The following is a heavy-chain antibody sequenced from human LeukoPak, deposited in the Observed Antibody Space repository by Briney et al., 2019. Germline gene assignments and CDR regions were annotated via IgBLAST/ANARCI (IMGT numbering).Heavy chain of an antibody. CDR2: ISAYNWNT. CDR1: GYTLRSYV. D-gene: IGHD2-2*01. V-gene: IGHV1-18*01. Sequence: ASVTVSCKASGYTLRSYVISWVRQAPGQGLEWMGWISAYNWNTNSAQKIQGRVTMTTDTSTSTAYMELRSLRSDDTAVYYCARGPIIDIVIIPAADDYYYMDVWGKGTTVTVSS. CDR3: ARGPIIDIVIIPAADDYYYMDV. J-gene: IGHJ6*03.